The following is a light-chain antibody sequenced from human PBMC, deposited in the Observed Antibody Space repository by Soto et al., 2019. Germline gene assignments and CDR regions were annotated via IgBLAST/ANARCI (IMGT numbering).Light chain of an antibody. V-gene: IGKV3-15*01. CDR1: QSVSSN. CDR2: GAS. J-gene: IGKJ4*01. Sequence: EIVMTQSPATLSVSAGDTATLSCRASQSVSSNLAWYQQKPGQAPRLLIYGASTRATGIPARFSGSGSGTEFTLTISSLQSEDFAVYYCQQYKNWPPLTFGGGTKVEIK. CDR3: QQYKNWPPLT.